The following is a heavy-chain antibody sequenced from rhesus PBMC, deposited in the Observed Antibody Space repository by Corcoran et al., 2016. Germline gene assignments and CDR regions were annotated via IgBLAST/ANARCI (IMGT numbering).Heavy chain of an antibody. Sequence: QVQLQESGPAVVKPSETLSLTCAVSGGSISSSNWWSWIRRSPGKVREWIGGIYGSGGSTEYNPPLKRRVTISKDTSKNQCSLKLSSVTAADTAVYYCARQYSGSWNKAQDAFDFWGQGLRVTVSS. CDR2: IYGSGGST. J-gene: IGHJ3*01. V-gene: IGHV4-93*02. D-gene: IGHD6-25*01. CDR1: GGSISSSNW. CDR3: ARQYSGSWNKAQDAFDF.